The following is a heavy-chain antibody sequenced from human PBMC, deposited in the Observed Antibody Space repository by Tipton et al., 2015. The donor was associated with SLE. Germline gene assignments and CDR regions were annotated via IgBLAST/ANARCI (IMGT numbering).Heavy chain of an antibody. J-gene: IGHJ4*02. D-gene: IGHD1-26*01. Sequence: TLSLTCTVSGGSVSSGSYYWSWIRQPPGKGLEWIGYIYYSGSTNYNPSLKSRVTISVDTSKNQFSLKLSSVTAADTAVYYCARVGGGLVGAIDYWGQGTPVTVSS. V-gene: IGHV4-61*01. CDR3: ARVGGGLVGAIDY. CDR2: IYYSGST. CDR1: GGSVSSGSYY.